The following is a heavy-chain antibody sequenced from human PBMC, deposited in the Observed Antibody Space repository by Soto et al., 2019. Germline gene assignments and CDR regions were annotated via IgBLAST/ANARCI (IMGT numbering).Heavy chain of an antibody. D-gene: IGHD2-2*01. CDR1: GYTFTSYG. J-gene: IGHJ4*02. Sequence: QVQLVQSGAEVKKPGASVKVSCKASGYTFTSYGISWVRQAPGQGLEWMGWISAYNGNTNYAQKLQGRVSMTTDTSTSTAYMELRSLRSDDTAVYYCARVHYPTVVPAAIPFDYWGQGTLVTVSS. V-gene: IGHV1-18*01. CDR3: ARVHYPTVVPAAIPFDY. CDR2: ISAYNGNT.